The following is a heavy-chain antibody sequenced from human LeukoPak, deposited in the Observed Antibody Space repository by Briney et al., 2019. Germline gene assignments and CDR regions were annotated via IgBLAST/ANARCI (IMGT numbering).Heavy chain of an antibody. CDR3: ARVALPANWFDP. J-gene: IGHJ5*02. Sequence: SETLSLTCTVSCDSISSYYWSWIRQPAGKGLEWIGHIYTSGSTKYNPSLKSRVTMSVDTSKNQCSLNLSSVTAADTAVYYCARVALPANWFDPWGQGTLVTVSS. CDR1: CDSISSYY. D-gene: IGHD6-25*01. V-gene: IGHV4-4*07. CDR2: IYTSGST.